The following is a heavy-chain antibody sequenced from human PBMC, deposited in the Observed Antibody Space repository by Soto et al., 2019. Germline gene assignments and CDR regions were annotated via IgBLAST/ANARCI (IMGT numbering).Heavy chain of an antibody. V-gene: IGHV4-31*03. Sequence: QVQLQESGPGLVKPSQTLSLTCTVSGGSISSGGYYWSWIRQHPGKGLEWIGYIYYSGSTYYNPSLKSRVTISVDTSKNQFSLKLSSVTAADTAVYYCAREARAVEWRVVDAFDIWGQGTMVTVSS. CDR2: IYYSGST. D-gene: IGHD3-3*01. J-gene: IGHJ3*02. CDR1: GGSISSGGYY. CDR3: AREARAVEWRVVDAFDI.